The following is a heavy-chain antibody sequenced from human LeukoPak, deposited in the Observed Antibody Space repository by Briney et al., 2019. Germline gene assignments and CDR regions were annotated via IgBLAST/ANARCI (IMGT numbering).Heavy chain of an antibody. V-gene: IGHV3-30-3*01. Sequence: GSSLRLSCAASGFTFSSYAMHWVRQAPGKGLDLEWVTVLSYDANEYYADSVKGRFTISRDISKNTLYLQMNSLRAEDTAVYYCAKVMAGGSLRLDYWGQGTLVTVSS. D-gene: IGHD1-26*01. CDR1: GFTFSSYA. CDR2: LSYDANE. CDR3: AKVMAGGSLRLDY. J-gene: IGHJ4*02.